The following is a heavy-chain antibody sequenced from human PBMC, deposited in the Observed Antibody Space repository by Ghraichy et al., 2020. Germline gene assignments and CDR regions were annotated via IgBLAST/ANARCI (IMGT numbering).Heavy chain of an antibody. D-gene: IGHD4-17*01. Sequence: SETLSLTCTVSGGSISSGGYYWSWIRQHPGKGLEWIGYIYYSGSTYYNPSLKSRVTISVDTSKNQFSLKLSSVTAADTAVYYCARDQRYGDYAGYWGQGTLVTVSS. CDR1: GGSISSGGYY. J-gene: IGHJ4*02. CDR3: ARDQRYGDYAGY. CDR2: IYYSGST. V-gene: IGHV4-31*03.